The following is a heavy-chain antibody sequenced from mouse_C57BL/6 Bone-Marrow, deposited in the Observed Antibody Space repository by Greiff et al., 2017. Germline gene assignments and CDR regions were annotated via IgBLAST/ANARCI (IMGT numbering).Heavy chain of an antibody. Sequence: EVKLMESGAELVRPGASVKLSCTASGFNIKDYYMHWVKQRPEQGLEWIGRIDPEDGDTEYAPKFQGKATMTADTSSNTAYLQLSSLTSEDTAVYYCTTGSTVVAPYYYAMDYWGQGTSVTVSS. J-gene: IGHJ4*01. CDR3: TTGSTVVAPYYYAMDY. V-gene: IGHV14-1*01. D-gene: IGHD1-1*01. CDR2: IDPEDGDT. CDR1: GFNIKDYY.